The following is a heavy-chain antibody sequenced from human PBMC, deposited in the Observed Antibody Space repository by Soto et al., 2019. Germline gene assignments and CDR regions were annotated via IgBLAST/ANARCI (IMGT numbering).Heavy chain of an antibody. V-gene: IGHV3-53*01. Sequence: GGSLRLSCAASGFTVGSNYMSWVRQAPGKGLEWVSVIYSGGSTYYADSVKGRFTISRDNSKNTLYLQMNSLRAEDTAVYYCARLTYSGSYYFWGQGTLVTGSS. CDR1: GFTVGSNY. J-gene: IGHJ4*02. D-gene: IGHD1-26*01. CDR3: ARLTYSGSYYF. CDR2: IYSGGST.